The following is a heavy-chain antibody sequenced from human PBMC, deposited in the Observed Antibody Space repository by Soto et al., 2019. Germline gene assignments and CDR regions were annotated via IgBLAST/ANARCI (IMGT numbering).Heavy chain of an antibody. Sequence: EVQLVESGGGLIQSGGSLRLSCAASGFTFSTYSMNWGRQAPGKGLEWFSYISTGSSTIYYADSVKGRFTISRDNAKNSVYLQMNSLRDEDTAVYYCARGRYGLGVDYWGQGTLVTVSS. CDR3: ARGRYGLGVDY. V-gene: IGHV3-48*02. J-gene: IGHJ4*02. CDR2: ISTGSSTI. CDR1: GFTFSTYS. D-gene: IGHD1-26*01.